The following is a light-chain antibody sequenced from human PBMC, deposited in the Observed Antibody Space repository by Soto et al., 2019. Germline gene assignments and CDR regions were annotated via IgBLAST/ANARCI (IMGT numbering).Light chain of an antibody. CDR1: SSNIGSDF. CDR3: SAWDDSLSAYV. CDR2: HNY. J-gene: IGLJ1*01. Sequence: QSALTQPPSASGTPGQRVTISCSGSSSNIGSDFVYWYQQLPGTAPKLLIYHNYQRPSGVPDRFSGSKSGTSGSLAISARRSEDEEADYCSAWDDSLSAYVFGAGTKVTVL. V-gene: IGLV1-47*01.